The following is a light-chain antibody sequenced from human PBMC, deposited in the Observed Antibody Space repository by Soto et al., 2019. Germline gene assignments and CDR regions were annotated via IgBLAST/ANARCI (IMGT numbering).Light chain of an antibody. J-gene: IGLJ1*01. CDR3: SSSTSTNTNV. CDR2: EVS. CDR1: SSDVGGYNY. V-gene: IGLV2-14*01. Sequence: QSALTQPASVSGSPGQSITISCTGTSSDVGGYNYVSWYQQHPGKAPKLMIYEVSNRLSGVSNRFSGSKSGNTASLTISGLQAEDEADYYCSSSTSTNTNVFGTGTKLTVL.